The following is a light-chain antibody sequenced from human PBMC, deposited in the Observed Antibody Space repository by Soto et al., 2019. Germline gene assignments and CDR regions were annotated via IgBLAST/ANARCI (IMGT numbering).Light chain of an antibody. CDR1: HSVSSSY. J-gene: IGKJ5*01. V-gene: IGKV3-20*01. CDR2: GAS. Sequence: ENVFTRSPRTLSLCHGERATLSCSARHSVSSSYLAWYQQKPGQAPRLLIYGASSRATGIPDRFTGSGSGTDFTLTISRLEPEDFAVYYCQQYGSSPITFGQGTRLEIK. CDR3: QQYGSSPIT.